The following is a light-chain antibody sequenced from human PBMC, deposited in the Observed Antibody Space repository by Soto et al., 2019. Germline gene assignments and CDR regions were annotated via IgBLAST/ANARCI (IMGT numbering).Light chain of an antibody. CDR3: QQRWT. V-gene: IGKV3-11*01. J-gene: IGKJ3*01. CDR1: QSVSSY. CDR2: DAS. Sequence: EIVLTQSPATLSLSPGERATLSCRASQSVSSYLAWYQQKPGQAPRLLIYDASNRATDIPARFSGSGSGTDFTLTISSLEPEDFAVYYCQQRWTFGPGTKVDIK.